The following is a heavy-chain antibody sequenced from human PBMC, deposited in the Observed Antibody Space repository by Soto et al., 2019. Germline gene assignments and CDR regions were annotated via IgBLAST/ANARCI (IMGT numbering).Heavy chain of an antibody. Sequence: QVQLVESGGGAVQPGRSLRLSCAASGFTFSNHGIHWVRLAPGKGLEWVAVISYDGNKKYYGESVKGRFTISRDNSKNIAFLQMDSLRADDTAVYYCAKEAHNWNDYYDGWGQGTLVTVSS. D-gene: IGHD1-1*01. CDR2: ISYDGNKK. J-gene: IGHJ4*02. CDR3: AKEAHNWNDYYDG. CDR1: GFTFSNHG. V-gene: IGHV3-30*18.